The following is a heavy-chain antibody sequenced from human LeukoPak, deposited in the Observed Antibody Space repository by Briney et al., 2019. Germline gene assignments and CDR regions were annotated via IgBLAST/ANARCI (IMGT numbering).Heavy chain of an antibody. J-gene: IGHJ4*02. CDR1: GYTFTSYG. CDR3: ARGGNRYSGYDCAY. CDR2: ISACNGNT. V-gene: IGHV1-18*04. D-gene: IGHD5-12*01. Sequence: ASVKVSCKASGYTFTSYGISWVRQAPGRGLEWMGWISACNGNTNYAQKLQGRVTMTTDTSTSTAYMELRSLRSDDTAVYYCARGGNRYSGYDCAYWGQGTLVTVSS.